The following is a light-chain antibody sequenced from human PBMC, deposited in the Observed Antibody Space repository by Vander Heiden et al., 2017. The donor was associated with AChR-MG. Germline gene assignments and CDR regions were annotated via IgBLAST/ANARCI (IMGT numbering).Light chain of an antibody. V-gene: IGLV2-14*03. CDR1: SSDVGGYNY. CDR3: SSYTSSSTLWV. CDR2: DVS. J-gene: IGLJ3*02. Sequence: QSALTQPASVSRSPRQSITISCTGTSSDVGGYNYVSWYQQHPGKAPKLMIYDVSNRPSGVSNRFSGSKSGNTASLTISGLQAEDEADYYCSSYTSSSTLWVFGGGTKLTVL.